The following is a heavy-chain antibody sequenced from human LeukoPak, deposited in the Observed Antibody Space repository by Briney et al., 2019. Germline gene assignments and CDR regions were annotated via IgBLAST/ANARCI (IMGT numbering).Heavy chain of an antibody. D-gene: IGHD3-22*01. V-gene: IGHV4-30-4*07. CDR2: MYNSGTT. Sequence: PSETLSLTCVVSGDSISSGGYSWNWIRQPPGKGLEWIGYMYNSGTTSYNPSLKSRVTMSVDTSKNQFSLKLSSVTAADTAVYYCARAMILGAFDIWGQGTMVTVSS. J-gene: IGHJ3*02. CDR1: GDSISSGGYS. CDR3: ARAMILGAFDI.